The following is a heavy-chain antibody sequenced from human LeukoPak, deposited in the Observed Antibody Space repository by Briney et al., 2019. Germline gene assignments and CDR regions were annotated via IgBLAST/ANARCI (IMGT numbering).Heavy chain of an antibody. CDR3: ARNYCGSGSYFGY. CDR2: IYYSGST. D-gene: IGHD3-10*01. CDR1: GGSISSYY. Sequence: SETLSLTCTVSGGSISSYYWSWIRQPPGKGLEWIGYIYYSGSTNYNPSLKSRATISADTSKNQFSLKLSSVTAADTAVYYCARNYCGSGSYFGYWGQGTLVTVSS. J-gene: IGHJ4*02. V-gene: IGHV4-59*01.